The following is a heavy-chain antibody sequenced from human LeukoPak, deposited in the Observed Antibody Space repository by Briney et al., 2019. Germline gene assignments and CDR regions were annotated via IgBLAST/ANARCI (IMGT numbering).Heavy chain of an antibody. J-gene: IGHJ1*01. V-gene: IGHV4-39*02. CDR2: IYYSGST. CDR3: ARRRYYDSTGYLD. CDR1: GGYISSSSYY. Sequence: SETLSLTCTLSGGYISSSSYYWGWIRQPPGKGLEWIGDIYYSGSTYYNASLKSRVSISIDTSNNRFSLHLGSLTAADTALYYCARRRYYDSTGYLDWGQGTLVTVS. D-gene: IGHD3-22*01.